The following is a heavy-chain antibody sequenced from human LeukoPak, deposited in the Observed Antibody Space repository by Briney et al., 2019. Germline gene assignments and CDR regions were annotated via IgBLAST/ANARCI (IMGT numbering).Heavy chain of an antibody. D-gene: IGHD1-20*01. J-gene: IGHJ4*02. CDR1: GFTFSSYS. V-gene: IGHV3-21*01. CDR2: ISSSSSYI. CDR3: ARDRDNWNDPYFDY. Sequence: GGSLRLSCAASGFTFSSYSMNWVRQAPGKGLEWVSSISSSSSYIYYPDSVKGRFTVSRDNAKDSLYLQMNSLRAEDTAVYYCARDRDNWNDPYFDYWGQGTLVTVSS.